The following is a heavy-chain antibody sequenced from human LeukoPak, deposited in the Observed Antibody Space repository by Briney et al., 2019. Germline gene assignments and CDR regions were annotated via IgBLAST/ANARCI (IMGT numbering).Heavy chain of an antibody. CDR1: GFTFSSYE. CDR2: ISDSAGTI. V-gene: IGHV3-48*03. Sequence: PGGSLRLSCAASGFTFSSYEMIWVRQAPGKGLEWVSYISDSAGTIYYADSVKGRFNISRDNAKNSLYLQMNSLRAEDTAVYYCARPPITYYYDSSAYYWGQGTLVTVSS. J-gene: IGHJ4*02. CDR3: ARPPITYYYDSSAYY. D-gene: IGHD3-22*01.